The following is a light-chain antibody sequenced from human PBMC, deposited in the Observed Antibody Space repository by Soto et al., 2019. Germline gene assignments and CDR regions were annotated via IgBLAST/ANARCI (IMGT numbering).Light chain of an antibody. CDR2: AAS. J-gene: IGKJ1*01. V-gene: IGKV1-5*01. Sequence: TQSTPALSPLYAYSGYSVTITCRAIQIISSYLNWYQQKPGKAPKLLIYAASSLQSGVPSRFSGSGSGTEFTLTIRSLKPDDFATYYCQQYNSYSFGQGTKVDIK. CDR3: QQYNSYS. CDR1: QIISSY.